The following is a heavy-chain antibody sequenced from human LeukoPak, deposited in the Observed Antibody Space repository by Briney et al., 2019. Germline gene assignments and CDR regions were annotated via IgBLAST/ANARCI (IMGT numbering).Heavy chain of an antibody. CDR2: ISAYNGNT. J-gene: IGHJ5*02. CDR1: GYTFTGYG. CDR3: ARDSNAFTVVRGLYNWFDP. D-gene: IGHD3-10*01. V-gene: IGHV1-18*04. Sequence: GASVKVSCKASGYTFTGYGISWVRQAPGQGLEWMGWISAYNGNTNYAQKLQGRVTMTTDTSTSTAYTELRSLRSDDTAVYYCARDSNAFTVVRGLYNWFDPWGQGTLVTVSS.